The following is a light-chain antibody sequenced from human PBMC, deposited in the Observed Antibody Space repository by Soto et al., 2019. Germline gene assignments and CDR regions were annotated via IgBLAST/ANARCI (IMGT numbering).Light chain of an antibody. CDR3: HQYDSWPYT. Sequence: EILMTQSPATLSVSPGDRATLSCRASQSVSSYLAWYQQKPGQSPRLLIYGAGTRATGIPDRFSAGGFGTDFTLSISSLQSEDFAVYYCHQYDSWPYTFGQGTKLEIK. J-gene: IGKJ2*01. V-gene: IGKV3-15*01. CDR2: GAG. CDR1: QSVSSY.